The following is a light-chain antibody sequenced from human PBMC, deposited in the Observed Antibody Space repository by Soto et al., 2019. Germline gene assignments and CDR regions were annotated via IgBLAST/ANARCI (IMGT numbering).Light chain of an antibody. J-gene: IGLJ1*01. CDR2: DVS. CDR1: SSHVGGYNY. Sequence: THPTTMSRSPGQSITLSCTGTSSHVGGYNYVSWYQQHPGTAPKLMIYDVSNRPSGVSNRFSGSKSGNTASLTISGLQAEDEADYYCSSYTSSSTLVFGTGTKVTVL. V-gene: IGLV2-14*01. CDR3: SSYTSSSTLV.